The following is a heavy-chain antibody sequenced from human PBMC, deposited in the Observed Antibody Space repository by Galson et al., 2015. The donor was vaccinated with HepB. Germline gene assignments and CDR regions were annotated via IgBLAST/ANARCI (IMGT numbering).Heavy chain of an antibody. J-gene: IGHJ4*02. CDR2: ISYDGSNK. D-gene: IGHD2-21*01. V-gene: IGHV3-30-3*01. CDR3: ARRCGGDCYCFDY. Sequence: SLRLSCAASGFTFSSYAMHWVRQAPGKGLEWVAVISYDGSNKYYADSVKGRFTISRDNSKNTLYLQMNSLRAEDTAVYYCARRCGGDCYCFDYWGQGTLVTVSS. CDR1: GFTFSSYA.